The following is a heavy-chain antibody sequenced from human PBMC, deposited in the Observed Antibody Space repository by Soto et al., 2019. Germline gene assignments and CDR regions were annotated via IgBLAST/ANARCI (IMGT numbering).Heavy chain of an antibody. CDR3: ARDRYSSSSLFDY. D-gene: IGHD6-6*01. CDR2: ISGYNGNT. J-gene: IGHJ4*02. V-gene: IGHV1-18*04. CDR1: GYIFTSYG. Sequence: QVQLVQSGAEVKKPGASVKVSCKASGYIFTSYGISWVRQAPGQGLEWMGWISGYNGNTNYAQKLQGRVTMTTDTSTTTANMELRSLRSDDTAVYYCARDRYSSSSLFDYWGQGTLVIVSS.